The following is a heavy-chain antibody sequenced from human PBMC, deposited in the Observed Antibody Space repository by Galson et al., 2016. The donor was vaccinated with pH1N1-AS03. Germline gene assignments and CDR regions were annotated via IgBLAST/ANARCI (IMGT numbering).Heavy chain of an antibody. D-gene: IGHD6-6*01. CDR1: GGSITDSHYY. J-gene: IGHJ4*02. CDR2: IYYTGNT. Sequence: SETLSLTCTVSGGSITDSHYYWDWIRQTPGRGLEWIASIYYTGNTYYNPSLSGRVTISVDTSKNQFSLELRSVTAVDTAVYYCARERSISWSPFDYWGQGTLVAVSS. V-gene: IGHV4-39*07. CDR3: ARERSISWSPFDY.